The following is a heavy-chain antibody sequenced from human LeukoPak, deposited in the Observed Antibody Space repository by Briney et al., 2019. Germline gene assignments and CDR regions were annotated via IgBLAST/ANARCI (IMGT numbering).Heavy chain of an antibody. V-gene: IGHV1-18*01. CDR2: ISAYNGNT. Sequence: ASVKVSCKASGYTFTSYGISWVRQAPGQGPEWMGWISAYNGNTNYAQKLQGRVTMTTDTSTSTAYMELRSLRSDDTAVYYCARSGSGSYYLADAFDIWGQGTMVTVSS. CDR3: ARSGSGSYYLADAFDI. J-gene: IGHJ3*02. CDR1: GYTFTSYG. D-gene: IGHD1-26*01.